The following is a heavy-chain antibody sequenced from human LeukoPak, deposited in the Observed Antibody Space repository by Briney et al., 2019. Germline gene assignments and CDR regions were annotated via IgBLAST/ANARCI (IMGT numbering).Heavy chain of an antibody. CDR1: GGTLSSYA. J-gene: IGHJ4*02. V-gene: IGHV1-69*05. D-gene: IGHD5-24*01. CDR2: IIPIFGTA. Sequence: SVKVSCKASGGTLSSYAISWVRQAPGQGLEWMGRIIPIFGTANYAQKFQGRVTITTDGSTSTAYMELSSLRFEDTAVYYCARVRRDGYNQNYFDYWGQGTLVTVSS. CDR3: ARVRRDGYNQNYFDY.